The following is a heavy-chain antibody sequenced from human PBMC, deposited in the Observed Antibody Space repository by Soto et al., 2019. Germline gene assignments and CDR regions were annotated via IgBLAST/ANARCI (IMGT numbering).Heavy chain of an antibody. CDR1: GFTFSNSW. CDR2: IKTKTDGGTT. D-gene: IGHD3-22*01. CDR3: TTDLKDSSAYYYSF. J-gene: IGHJ4*02. V-gene: IGHV3-15*07. Sequence: EVQLVESGGGLVKPGGSLRLSCAASGFTFSNSWMNWVRQAPGKGLEWVGRIKTKTDGGTTGYAAPVKGRLTISRDDPKNTLYLQMDSLKTEDTAMYYCTTDLKDSSAYYYSFWGQGTLVTVSS.